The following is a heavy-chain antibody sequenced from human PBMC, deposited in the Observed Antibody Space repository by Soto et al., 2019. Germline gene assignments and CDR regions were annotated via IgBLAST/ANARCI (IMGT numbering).Heavy chain of an antibody. Sequence: GGSLRLSCAASGFTVSSYAMHWVRQAPGKGLEWVEVISYDGTNKYYADSVKGRFTISRHNSKNPLYLQMNSLRAEDTAVYYCAREIAVAGTGDGMDVWGQGTTVTV. CDR2: ISYDGTNK. D-gene: IGHD6-19*01. CDR3: AREIAVAGTGDGMDV. CDR1: GFTVSSYA. V-gene: IGHV3-30-3*01. J-gene: IGHJ6*02.